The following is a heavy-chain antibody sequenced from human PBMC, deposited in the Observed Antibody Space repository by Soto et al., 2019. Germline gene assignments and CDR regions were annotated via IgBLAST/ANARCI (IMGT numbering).Heavy chain of an antibody. Sequence: GGSLRLSCAASGFTFSSYAMNWVRQAPGKGLEWVSAISGSGGTTYFIDSVKGRFAISRDNSKNTLFLQMSSLRVDDTAVYYCAKGWTEVDLWGRGTMVTVSS. J-gene: IGHJ3*01. CDR2: ISGSGGTT. CDR1: GFTFSSYA. D-gene: IGHD2-15*01. CDR3: AKGWTEVDL. V-gene: IGHV3-23*01.